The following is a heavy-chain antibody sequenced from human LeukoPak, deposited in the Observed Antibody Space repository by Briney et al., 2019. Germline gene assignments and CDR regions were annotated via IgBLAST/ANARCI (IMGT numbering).Heavy chain of an antibody. CDR2: ISSSSSYI. CDR1: GFTFSSYS. J-gene: IGHJ6*02. CDR3: AREVGYGDPKAPGGYYYYYGMDV. Sequence: GGSLRLSCAASGFTFSSYSMNWVRQAPGQGLEWVSSISSSSSYIYYADSVKGRFTISRDNAKNSLYLQMNSLRAEDTAVYYCAREVGYGDPKAPGGYYYYYGMDVWGQGTTVTVSS. V-gene: IGHV3-21*01. D-gene: IGHD4-17*01.